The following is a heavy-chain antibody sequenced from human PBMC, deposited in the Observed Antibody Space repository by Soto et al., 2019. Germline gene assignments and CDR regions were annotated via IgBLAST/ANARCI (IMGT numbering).Heavy chain of an antibody. CDR3: ARQRPTDGRWEFANYYGMDV. CDR2: INDFGST. D-gene: IGHD1-26*01. J-gene: IGHJ6*02. V-gene: IGHV4-34*01. Sequence: PSETLSLTCAVYGESFRGYYWNWIRQSPGRGLEWIGGINDFGSTNYNPSLASRVTISVDTSKNQFSLKLSSVTAADTAVYYCARQRPTDGRWEFANYYGMDVWGQGTPVTVSS. CDR1: GESFRGYY.